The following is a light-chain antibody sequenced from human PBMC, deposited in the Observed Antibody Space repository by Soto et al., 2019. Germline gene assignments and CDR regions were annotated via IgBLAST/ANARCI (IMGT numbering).Light chain of an antibody. CDR3: QTWGSDTVV. V-gene: IGLV4-69*01. Sequence: QPVLTQSPSASASLGASVKVTCTLSSGHSTYAIAWHQQQPEKGPRYLMNVNSDGSHTTGDGIPDRFSGSSSGAERYLTISSLQSEDEADYYCQTWGSDTVVFGGGTKLTVL. J-gene: IGLJ2*01. CDR1: SGHSTYA. CDR2: VNSDGSH.